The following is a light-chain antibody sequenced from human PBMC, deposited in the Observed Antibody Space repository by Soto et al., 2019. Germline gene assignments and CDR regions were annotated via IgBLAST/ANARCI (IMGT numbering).Light chain of an antibody. CDR3: QQYDNLPPYT. CDR2: DAS. V-gene: IGKV1-33*01. Sequence: DIQMSQSPPFLSASVGDRVTITCQASRDISVYLNWYQQKPGKPPKLLVFDASNLQTGVPSRFSGSGSATHFTFTISSLQPEDIATYYCQQYDNLPPYTFGQGTKVEI. CDR1: RDISVY. J-gene: IGKJ2*01.